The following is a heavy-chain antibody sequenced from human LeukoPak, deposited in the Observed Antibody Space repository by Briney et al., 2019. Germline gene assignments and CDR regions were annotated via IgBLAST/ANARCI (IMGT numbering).Heavy chain of an antibody. J-gene: IGHJ4*02. V-gene: IGHV4-39*01. D-gene: IGHD2/OR15-2a*01. CDR2: IYYTEST. CDR3: ARQFLLYYFDF. Sequence: SGTLSLTRAVSGDSLSSGTYYSGWIRQSPGEGLEWIGTIYYTESTYYDPSLKSRVTISIAMSKNQFSLKLGSVTAADTAVYYCARQFLLYYFDFWGQGTLVTVSS. CDR1: GDSLSSGTYY.